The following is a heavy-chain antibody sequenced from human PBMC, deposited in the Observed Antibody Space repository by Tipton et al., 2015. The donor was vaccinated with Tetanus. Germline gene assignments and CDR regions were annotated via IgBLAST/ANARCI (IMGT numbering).Heavy chain of an antibody. J-gene: IGHJ4*02. Sequence: TLSLTCIVSGGSMSGSGHYGAWVRQSPGKGLEWIGSIIYSGRTYYSPSLKSRVNMSVDTSKKDFSVRLGSVTAADTAVYYCARLREIVSRSGWAFDYWGQGILVTVSS. CDR2: IIYSGRT. CDR3: ARLREIVSRSGWAFDY. D-gene: IGHD3-10*01. V-gene: IGHV4-39*02. CDR1: GGSMSGSGHY.